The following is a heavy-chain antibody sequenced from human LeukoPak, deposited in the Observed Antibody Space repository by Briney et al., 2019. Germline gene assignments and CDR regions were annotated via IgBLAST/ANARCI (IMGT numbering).Heavy chain of an antibody. J-gene: IGHJ4*02. Sequence: GGSLKHSCAPSGFTFSNYGMHWVRQAPGKGLKWVAVIRYDGNNKYYADSVKGRFTISRDNSKNTLYLQMNSLRAEDTAVYYCAKEGALRDFDYWGQGALVTVSS. V-gene: IGHV3-30*02. D-gene: IGHD3-16*01. CDR1: GFTFSNYG. CDR2: IRYDGNNK. CDR3: AKEGALRDFDY.